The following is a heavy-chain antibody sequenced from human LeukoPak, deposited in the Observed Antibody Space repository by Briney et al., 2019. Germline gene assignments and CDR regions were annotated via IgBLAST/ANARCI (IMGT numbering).Heavy chain of an antibody. D-gene: IGHD3-22*01. CDR2: INPSGGST. Sequence: GASVKVSCKASGYTFTSYGISWVRQAPGQGLEWMGIINPSGGSTSYAQKFQGRVTMTRDMSTSTVYMELSSLRSEDTAVYYCARDLNGLRYYDSSGYSFHYWGQGTLVTVSS. V-gene: IGHV1-46*01. J-gene: IGHJ4*02. CDR3: ARDLNGLRYYDSSGYSFHY. CDR1: GYTFTSYG.